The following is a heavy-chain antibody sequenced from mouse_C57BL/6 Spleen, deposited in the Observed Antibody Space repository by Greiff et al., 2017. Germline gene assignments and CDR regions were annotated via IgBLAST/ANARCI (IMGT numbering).Heavy chain of an antibody. Sequence: VHLVESGAELARPGASVKLSCKASGYTFTSYGISWVKQRTGQGLEWIGEIYPRSGNTYYNEKFKGKATLTADKSSSTAYMELRSLTSEDSAVYFCARRGGSGDYWGQGTTLTVSS. V-gene: IGHV1-81*01. CDR2: IYPRSGNT. CDR1: GYTFTSYG. J-gene: IGHJ2*01. CDR3: ARRGGSGDY. D-gene: IGHD1-1*01.